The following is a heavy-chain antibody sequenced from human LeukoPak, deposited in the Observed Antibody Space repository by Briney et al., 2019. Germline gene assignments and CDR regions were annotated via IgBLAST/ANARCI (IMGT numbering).Heavy chain of an antibody. CDR2: INYSGST. Sequence: PSETLSLTCTVSGDSISSSNYYWGWIRQPPGKGLEWIGTINYSGSTYYNPSLKSRVTISVDKSKNQFSVMLTPVTAADTAVYYCARNAYYSADYWGQGTLVTVSS. V-gene: IGHV4-39*07. D-gene: IGHD2/OR15-2a*01. J-gene: IGHJ4*02. CDR1: GDSISSSNYY. CDR3: ARNAYYSADY.